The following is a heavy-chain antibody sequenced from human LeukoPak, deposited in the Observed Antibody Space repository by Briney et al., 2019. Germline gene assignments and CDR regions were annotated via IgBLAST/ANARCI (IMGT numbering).Heavy chain of an antibody. V-gene: IGHV3-7*01. Sequence: GESLRLSCAASGFTFSSYWMSWVRQAPGKGLEWVANIKQDGSEKYYVDSVKGRFTISRDNAKNSLYLQMNSLRAEDTAVYYCARDHGPTYYDFWSGPSSFDYWGQGTLVTISS. J-gene: IGHJ4*02. D-gene: IGHD3-3*01. CDR2: IKQDGSEK. CDR1: GFTFSSYW. CDR3: ARDHGPTYYDFWSGPSSFDY.